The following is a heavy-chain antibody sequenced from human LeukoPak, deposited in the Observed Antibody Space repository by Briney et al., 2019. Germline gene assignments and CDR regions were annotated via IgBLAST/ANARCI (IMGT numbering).Heavy chain of an antibody. J-gene: IGHJ4*02. CDR2: IYSGGRT. V-gene: IGHV3-66*01. CDR1: GFTVSSNY. D-gene: IGHD6-13*01. Sequence: GGSLRLSRAASGFTVSSNYMTWVRQAPGKGLEWVSIIYSGGRTYYADSVKGRFTISRDNSKNTLYLQMNSLRAEDTAVYYCAKDHSSSWSIDYWGQGTLVTVSS. CDR3: AKDHSSSWSIDY.